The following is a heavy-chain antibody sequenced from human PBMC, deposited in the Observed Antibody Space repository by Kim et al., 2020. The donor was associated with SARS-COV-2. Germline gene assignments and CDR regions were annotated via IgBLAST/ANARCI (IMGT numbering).Heavy chain of an antibody. J-gene: IGHJ6*03. D-gene: IGHD5-18*01. CDR3: ARDNSYGPLLLYYMDV. CDR2: ISSSGSTI. V-gene: IGHV3-11*01. CDR1: GFTFSDYY. Sequence: GGSLRLSCAASGFTFSDYYMSWIRQTPGRGLEWVSYISSSGSTIYYADSVKGRFTISRDNAKNSLYLQMNSLRAEDTAVYYCARDNSYGPLLLYYMDVWGKGTTVTVSS.